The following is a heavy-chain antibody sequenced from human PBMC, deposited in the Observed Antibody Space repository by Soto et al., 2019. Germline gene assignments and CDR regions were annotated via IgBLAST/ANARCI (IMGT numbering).Heavy chain of an antibody. V-gene: IGHV4-30-2*01. CDR1: GVSISSGGNS. CDR3: ARAGGLGAVAVDY. Sequence: QLQLQESGSGLVKPSQTLSLTCAVSGVSISSGGNSWSWIRQPPGKGLEWIGYIYHSGSTYYNPSLKIRVTISVDRSKNQFSLTLSSVTAADTAVYYCARAGGLGAVAVDYWGQGTLVTVSS. J-gene: IGHJ4*02. D-gene: IGHD6-19*01. CDR2: IYHSGST.